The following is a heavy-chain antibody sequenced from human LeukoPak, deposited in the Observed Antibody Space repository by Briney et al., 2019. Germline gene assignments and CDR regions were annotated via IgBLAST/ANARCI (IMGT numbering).Heavy chain of an antibody. Sequence: GGSLRLSCAASGFTFSRYTMNWVRQAPGKGLEWVSIISSGSSYIHYADSVKGRFTISRDNAKNSLYLQMNNLTADDAAVFVLLRHYDVWIGLKYYYQMDGRGKGANVNVAS. CDR1: GFTFSRYT. J-gene: IGHJ6*03. D-gene: IGHD3-3*01. V-gene: IGHV3-21*01. CDR2: ISSGSSYI. CDR3: LRHYDVWIGLKYYYQMDG.